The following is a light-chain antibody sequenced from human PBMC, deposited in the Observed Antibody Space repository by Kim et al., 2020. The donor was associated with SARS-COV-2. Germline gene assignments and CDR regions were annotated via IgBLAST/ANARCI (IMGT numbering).Light chain of an antibody. V-gene: IGLV3-21*04. J-gene: IGLJ3*02. CDR2: YDS. CDR1: NIGSKS. Sequence: APGKTARITCGGNNIGSKSVHWYQQKPGQAPVLVIYYDSDRPSGIPERFSGSNSGNTATLTISRVEAGDEADYYCQVWDSSSDHPVFGGGTQLTVI. CDR3: QVWDSSSDHPV.